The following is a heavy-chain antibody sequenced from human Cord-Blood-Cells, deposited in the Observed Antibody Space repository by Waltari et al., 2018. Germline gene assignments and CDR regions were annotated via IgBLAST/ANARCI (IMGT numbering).Heavy chain of an antibody. CDR2: IIPIFGTA. CDR3: ARAHYGSGSYYNLFDY. CDR1: GGTFSRYA. Sequence: QVQLVQSGAEVKKPGSSVKVSCKASGGTFSRYAISWVRQARGQGLEWMGGIIPIFGTANYAQKFQGRVTITADKSTSTAYMELSSLRSEDTAVYYCARAHYGSGSYYNLFDYWGQGTLVTVSS. J-gene: IGHJ4*02. V-gene: IGHV1-69*06. D-gene: IGHD3-10*01.